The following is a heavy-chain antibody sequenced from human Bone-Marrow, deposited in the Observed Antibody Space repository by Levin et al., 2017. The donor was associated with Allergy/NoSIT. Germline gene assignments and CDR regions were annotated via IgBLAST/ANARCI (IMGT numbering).Heavy chain of an antibody. CDR3: ARDSGATVAQVGVDAFDI. J-gene: IGHJ3*02. D-gene: IGHD4-23*01. Sequence: GESLKISCKASGYTFTSYAMHWVRQAPGQRLEWMGWINAGNGNTKYSQKFQGRVTITRDTSASTAYMELSSLRSEDTAVYYCARDSGATVAQVGVDAFDIWGQGTMVTVSS. CDR2: INAGNGNT. V-gene: IGHV1-3*01. CDR1: GYTFTSYA.